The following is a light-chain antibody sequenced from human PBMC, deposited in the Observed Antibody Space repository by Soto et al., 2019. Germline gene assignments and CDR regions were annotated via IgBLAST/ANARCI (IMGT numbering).Light chain of an antibody. CDR2: DVS. CDR3: CSYAGSYTWV. V-gene: IGLV2-11*01. CDR1: SSDVGAYNY. Sequence: QSVLTQPRSVSGSPGQSVTISCTGTSSDVGAYNYVSWYQQHPGKAPKLMIYDVSGRPSGVPDRFSGSKSGNTASLTISGLQSEDEADYYCCSYAGSYTWVFGGGTKVTVL. J-gene: IGLJ3*02.